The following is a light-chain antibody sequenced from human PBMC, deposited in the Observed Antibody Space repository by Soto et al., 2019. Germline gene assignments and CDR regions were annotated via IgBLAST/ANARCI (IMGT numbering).Light chain of an antibody. CDR2: GAS. V-gene: IGKV3-20*01. J-gene: IGKJ2*01. Sequence: EIVLTQSPGTLSLSPGERATLSCRASQSVSSSYLAWYQQKPGQAPRLLIYGASSRATGIPDRFSGSESGTDFTLTISRLEPEDFAVYYCQQYNNWPYTFGQGTKLEIK. CDR3: QQYNNWPYT. CDR1: QSVSSSY.